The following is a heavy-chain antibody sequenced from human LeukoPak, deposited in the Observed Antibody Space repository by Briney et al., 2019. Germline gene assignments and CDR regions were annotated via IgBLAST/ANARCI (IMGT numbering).Heavy chain of an antibody. CDR1: GYTFTSYD. CDR2: MNPNSGDT. V-gene: IGHV1-8*01. Sequence: ASVKVSCKASGYTFTSYDINWVRQATGQGLEWMGWMNPNSGDTGYAQKFQGRVTMTRDTSISTAYMELTRLRSDDTAVYYCARDEQQLEHIAYWGQGTLVTVSS. D-gene: IGHD6-13*01. CDR3: ARDEQQLEHIAY. J-gene: IGHJ4*02.